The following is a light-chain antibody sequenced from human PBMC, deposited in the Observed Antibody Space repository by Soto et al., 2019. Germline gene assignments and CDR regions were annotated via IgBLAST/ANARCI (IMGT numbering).Light chain of an antibody. CDR3: SSYTSSSTDV. CDR2: EVS. Sequence: QSALTHPASVSGSPGQTITVSCPGTSSDVGGYDYVSWYQQHPGKAPKLMIYEVSNRPSGVSNRSSGSKSGSTASLTISGLQAEDEADYYCSSYTSSSTDVFGTGTKVTVL. J-gene: IGLJ1*01. CDR1: SSDVGGYDY. V-gene: IGLV2-14*01.